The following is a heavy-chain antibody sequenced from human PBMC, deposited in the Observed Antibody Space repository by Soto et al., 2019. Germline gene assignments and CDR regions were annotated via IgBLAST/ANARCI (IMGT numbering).Heavy chain of an antibody. CDR2: INHSGST. Sequence: SETLSLTCAVYGGSFSGYYWSWIRQPPGKGLEWIGEINHSGSTNYNPSLKSRVTISVDTSKNQFSLKLSSVTAADTAVYYCARGRYCSGGSCYSGSHNWFDPWGQGTLVT. CDR1: GGSFSGYY. J-gene: IGHJ5*02. D-gene: IGHD2-15*01. V-gene: IGHV4-34*01. CDR3: ARGRYCSGGSCYSGSHNWFDP.